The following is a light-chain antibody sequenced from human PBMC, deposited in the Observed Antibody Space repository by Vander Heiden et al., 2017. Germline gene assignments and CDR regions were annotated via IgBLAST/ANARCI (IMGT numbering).Light chain of an antibody. CDR1: KMGEKS. CDR2: QDN. CDR3: QAWDSRTAV. J-gene: IGLJ3*02. V-gene: IGLV3-1*01. Sequence: SYDVTQPPSVSVSPGHTATITCSGDKMGEKSVCWYQQKPGQSPILVIYQDNKRPSGIPDRFSGSNSGNTAALTISGTQALDEADYYCQAWDSRTAVFGGGTKLTVL.